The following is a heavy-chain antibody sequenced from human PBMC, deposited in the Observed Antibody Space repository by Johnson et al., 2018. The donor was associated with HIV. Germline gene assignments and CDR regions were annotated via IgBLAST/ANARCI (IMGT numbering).Heavy chain of an antibody. CDR2: IKQDGSEK. J-gene: IGHJ3*02. CDR3: ARGERFGGTQEAFDI. Sequence: EVQLVESGGGLVQPGGSLRLSCAASRFTVSSYWMSWVRQAPGKGLEWVANIKQDGSEKYYVDSVKGRFTISRDNAKNSLYLQMNSLRAGDTAVYYCARGERFGGTQEAFDIWGQGTMVTVSS. V-gene: IGHV3-7*01. CDR1: RFTVSSYW. D-gene: IGHD1-26*01.